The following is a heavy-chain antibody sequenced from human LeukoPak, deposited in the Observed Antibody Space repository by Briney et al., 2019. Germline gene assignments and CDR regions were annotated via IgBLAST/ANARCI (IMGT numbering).Heavy chain of an antibody. CDR3: ARTYVWGSYRPYYFDY. CDR1: GGTFSSYA. CDR2: IIPIFGTA. Sequence: ASVKVSCKASGGTFSSYAISWVRQAPGQGLEWMGGIIPIFGTANYAQKFQGRVTITADESTSTAYMELSGLRSEDTAVYYCARTYVWGSYRPYYFDYWGQGTLVTVSS. D-gene: IGHD3-16*02. J-gene: IGHJ4*02. V-gene: IGHV1-69*01.